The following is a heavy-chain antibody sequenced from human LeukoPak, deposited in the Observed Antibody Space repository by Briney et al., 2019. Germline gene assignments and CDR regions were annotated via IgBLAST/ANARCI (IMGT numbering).Heavy chain of an antibody. Sequence: GESLQISCQGSGYTFPSYWIGWVRQMPGKGMGWMGIIYPGDSYTRSSPSFQGQVTISADKSISTAYLQWSSLKASDTAMYYCARQVAGTTIQWGQGTLVTVSS. J-gene: IGHJ4*02. D-gene: IGHD6-19*01. V-gene: IGHV5-51*01. CDR2: IYPGDSYT. CDR1: GYTFPSYW. CDR3: ARQVAGTTIQ.